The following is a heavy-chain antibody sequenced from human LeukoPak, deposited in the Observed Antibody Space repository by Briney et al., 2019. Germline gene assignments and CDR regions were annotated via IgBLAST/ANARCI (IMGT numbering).Heavy chain of an antibody. CDR2: INHSGST. D-gene: IGHD2-15*01. Sequence: SETLSLTCAVYGGSFSGYYWSWIRQPPGKGLEWIGEINHSGSTNYNPSLKSRVTISVDTSKNQFSLKLSSVTAADTAVYYCARERLGYCSGGSCYPRGRHPIQRGPFDYWGQGTLVTVSS. CDR1: GGSFSGYY. V-gene: IGHV4-34*01. J-gene: IGHJ4*02. CDR3: ARERLGYCSGGSCYPRGRHPIQRGPFDY.